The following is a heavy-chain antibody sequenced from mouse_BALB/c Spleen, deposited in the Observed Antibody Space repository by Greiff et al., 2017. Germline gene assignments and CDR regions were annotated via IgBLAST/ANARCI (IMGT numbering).Heavy chain of an antibody. D-gene: IGHD2-14*01. Sequence: QVQLQQSGAELARPGASVKLSCKASGYTFTSYWMQWVKQRPGQGLEWIGAIYPGDGDTRYTQKFKGKATLTADKSSSTAYMQLSSLASEDSAVYYCARDRYGDYWGQGTSVTVSS. CDR2: IYPGDGDT. CDR3: ARDRYGDY. V-gene: IGHV1-87*01. CDR1: GYTFTSYW. J-gene: IGHJ4*01.